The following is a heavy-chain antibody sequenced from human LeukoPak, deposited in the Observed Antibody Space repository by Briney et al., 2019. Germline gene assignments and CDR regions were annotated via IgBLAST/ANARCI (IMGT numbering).Heavy chain of an antibody. CDR2: ISYDGSDK. V-gene: IGHV3-30*18. J-gene: IGHJ6*02. CDR1: GFSFSSYG. CDR3: AKEFADFTYFHYGMDV. Sequence: GGSLRLSCVGTGFSFSSYGMHWVRQAPGKGLEWLAVISYDGSDKFFADSVKGRFTISRDNSKDTEYLHVDNLRTEDTAVYYCAKEFADFTYFHYGMDVWGQGTTVTVSS. D-gene: IGHD3-10*01.